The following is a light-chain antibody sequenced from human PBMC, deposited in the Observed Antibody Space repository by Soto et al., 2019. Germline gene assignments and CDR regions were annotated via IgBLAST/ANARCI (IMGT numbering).Light chain of an antibody. V-gene: IGKV1-8*01. J-gene: IGKJ4*01. Sequence: AIRMTQSPSSLSASPGDRVTITCRASQDISSYLAWYQQKPGKAPNLLIYVASTLQRGVPSRFSGSGSGTDFTLTISRLQSEDFATYYCQQYYEFPRTFGGGTKVQIK. CDR3: QQYYEFPRT. CDR1: QDISSY. CDR2: VAS.